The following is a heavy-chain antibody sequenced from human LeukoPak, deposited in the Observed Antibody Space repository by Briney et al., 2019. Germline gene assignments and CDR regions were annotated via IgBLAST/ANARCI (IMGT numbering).Heavy chain of an antibody. Sequence: SETLSLTCTVSGYSISSGYYWGWIRQPPGKGLEWIGSIYHSGSTYYNPSLKSRVTISVDTSKNQFSLKLSSVTAADTAVYYCARDWSGYCSGGSCYSGNYYYMDVWGKGTTVTISS. CDR2: IYHSGST. V-gene: IGHV4-38-2*02. J-gene: IGHJ6*03. CDR3: ARDWSGYCSGGSCYSGNYYYMDV. D-gene: IGHD2-15*01. CDR1: GYSISSGYY.